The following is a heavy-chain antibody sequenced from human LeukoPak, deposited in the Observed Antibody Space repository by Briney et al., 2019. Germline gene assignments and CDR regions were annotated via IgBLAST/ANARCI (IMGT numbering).Heavy chain of an antibody. V-gene: IGHV1-69*13. CDR1: GGTFSSYA. D-gene: IGHD2-2*01. Sequence: GASVKVSCKASGGTFSSYAISWVRQAPGQGLEWMGGIIPIFGTANYAQKFQGRVTITADESTSTAYMELSSLRSEDTAVYYCASTVSIVVVPAAIKNYYYGMDVWGQGTTVTVSS. CDR3: ASTVSIVVVPAAIKNYYYGMDV. J-gene: IGHJ6*02. CDR2: IIPIFGTA.